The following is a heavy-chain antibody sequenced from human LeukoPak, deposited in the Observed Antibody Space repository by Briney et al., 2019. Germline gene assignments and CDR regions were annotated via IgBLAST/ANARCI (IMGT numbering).Heavy chain of an antibody. V-gene: IGHV4-38-2*02. Sequence: PETLSLTCTVSGYSISSGYYWGWIRQPPGKGLEWVGSIYHSGSAYYNPSLKSRVAISVDTSKNQFSLQLSSVTAADTGVYFCARYSGNYPIDYWGQGTLVTVSS. CDR3: ARYSGNYPIDY. D-gene: IGHD1-26*01. CDR1: GYSISSGYY. CDR2: IYHSGSA. J-gene: IGHJ4*02.